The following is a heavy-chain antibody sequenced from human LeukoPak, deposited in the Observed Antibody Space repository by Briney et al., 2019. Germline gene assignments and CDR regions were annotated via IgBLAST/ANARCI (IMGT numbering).Heavy chain of an antibody. CDR3: ARDEPDYGGNSGDY. J-gene: IGHJ4*02. V-gene: IGHV3-21*01. CDR1: GFTFSSYS. D-gene: IGHD4-23*01. Sequence: PGGSLRLSCAASGFTFSSYSMTWVRQAPGKGLEWVSSISSSSSYIYYADSVKGRFTISRDNAKNSLYLQMNSLRAEDTAVYYCARDEPDYGGNSGDYWGQGTLVTVSS. CDR2: ISSSSSYI.